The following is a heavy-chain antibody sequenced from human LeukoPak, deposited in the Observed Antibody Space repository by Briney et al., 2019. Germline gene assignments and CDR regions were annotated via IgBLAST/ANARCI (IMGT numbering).Heavy chain of an antibody. CDR2: ISNDGSKK. CDR1: GFTFSSYG. D-gene: IGHD5-18*01. V-gene: IGHV3-30*18. J-gene: IGHJ4*02. Sequence: GSLRLSCAASGFTFSSYGMHWVRQAPGKGLDWVAVISNDGSKKYYADSVKGRFTISRDNSKNTLSLRVSSLRTEDTAVYYCAKDRYSYAFEYSDSWGQGTLVTVSS. CDR3: AKDRYSYAFEYSDS.